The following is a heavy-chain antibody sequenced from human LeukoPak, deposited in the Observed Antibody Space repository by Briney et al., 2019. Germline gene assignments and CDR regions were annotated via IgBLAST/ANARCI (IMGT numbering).Heavy chain of an antibody. CDR3: ARDPHLQWELPYFDY. J-gene: IGHJ4*02. V-gene: IGHV4-39*07. Sequence: SETLSLTCTVSGYSISSNSYYWGWIRQPPGRGLEWIGSIYYNGNTYYNPSLKSRATISGDMSKNQFSLKLSSVTAADTAAYYCARDPHLQWELPYFDYWGQGTLVTVSS. CDR1: GYSISSNSYY. CDR2: IYYNGNT. D-gene: IGHD1-26*01.